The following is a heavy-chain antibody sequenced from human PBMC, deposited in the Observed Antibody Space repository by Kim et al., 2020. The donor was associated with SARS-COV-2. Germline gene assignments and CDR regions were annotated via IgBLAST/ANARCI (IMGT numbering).Heavy chain of an antibody. V-gene: IGHV3-33*01. D-gene: IGHD3-9*01. Sequence: GGSLRLSCAASGFTFSSYGMHWVRQAPGKGLEWVAVIWYDGSNKYYADSVKGRFTISRDNSKNTLYLQMNSLRAEDTAVYYCARDRDPLRYFDWWPHLYYYYGMDVWGQGTTVTVSS. CDR1: GFTFSSYG. CDR2: IWYDGSNK. J-gene: IGHJ6*02. CDR3: ARDRDPLRYFDWWPHLYYYYGMDV.